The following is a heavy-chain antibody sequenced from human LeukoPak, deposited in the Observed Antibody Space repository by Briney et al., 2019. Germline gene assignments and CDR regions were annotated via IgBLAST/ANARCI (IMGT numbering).Heavy chain of an antibody. CDR3: ARGETSSYDY. CDR1: GITASSYA. Sequence: GGSLRLSCAASGITASSYAMTWVRQAPGKGLEWVSSISGSGDRTMYADSVKGRFTISRDNFKNTLYLQMNSLRAEDTALYHCARGETSSYDYWGQGTLVTVSS. J-gene: IGHJ4*02. D-gene: IGHD2-2*01. CDR2: ISGSGDRT. V-gene: IGHV3-23*01.